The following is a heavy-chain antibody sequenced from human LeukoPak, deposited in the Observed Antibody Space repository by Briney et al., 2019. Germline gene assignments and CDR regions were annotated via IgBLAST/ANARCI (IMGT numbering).Heavy chain of an antibody. CDR3: ARASPLGSSLDY. CDR1: GFTFRNYV. CDR2: ISGSGAST. D-gene: IGHD2-15*01. Sequence: GGTLRLSCAASGFTFRNYVMSWVRQAPGKGLEWVSGISGSGASTYYADSVKGRFTISRDNSKNTLYLQMNSLRAEDTAVYYCARASPLGSSLDYWGQGTLVTVSS. V-gene: IGHV3-23*01. J-gene: IGHJ4*02.